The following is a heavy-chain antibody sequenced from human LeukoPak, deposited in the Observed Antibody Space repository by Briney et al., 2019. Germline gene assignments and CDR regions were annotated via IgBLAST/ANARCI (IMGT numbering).Heavy chain of an antibody. Sequence: SQTLSLTCTVSGGSISSGGYYWSWIRQHPGKGLEWIGYIYYSGSTNYNPSLKSRVTISVDTSKNQFSLKLSSVTAADTAVYYCARNYDSSGYYFFPPIDYWGQGTPVTVSS. D-gene: IGHD3-22*01. CDR3: ARNYDSSGYYFFPPIDY. V-gene: IGHV4-31*03. CDR1: GGSISSGGYY. J-gene: IGHJ4*02. CDR2: IYYSGST.